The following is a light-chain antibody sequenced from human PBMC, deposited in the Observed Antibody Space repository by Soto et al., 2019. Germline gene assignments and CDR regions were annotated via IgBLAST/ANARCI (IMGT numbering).Light chain of an antibody. V-gene: IGLV2-14*01. CDR2: EVS. CDR1: SSDVGGYNY. Sequence: QSVLTQPASVSGSPGQSITISCTGTSSDVGGYNYVSWYQQHPGKAPKLMIYEVSNRPSGVSNRFTGSKSGNTASLTISGLQAEDEPDYYCNSYASSSTSVFGTGTKVTVL. J-gene: IGLJ1*01. CDR3: NSYASSSTSV.